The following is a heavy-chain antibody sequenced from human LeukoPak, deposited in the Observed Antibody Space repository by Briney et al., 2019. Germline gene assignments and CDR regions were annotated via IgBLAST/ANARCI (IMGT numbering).Heavy chain of an antibody. Sequence: SETLSLTCTVSGGSISSYYWSWIRQPPGKGLEWIGYIYYSGSTNYNPSLKSRVAISVDRSKNQFSLKLSSVTAADTAVYYCARDRLRYCSSTSCRDAFDIWGQGTMVTVSS. CDR3: ARDRLRYCSSTSCRDAFDI. J-gene: IGHJ3*02. V-gene: IGHV4-59*12. D-gene: IGHD2-2*01. CDR1: GGSISSYY. CDR2: IYYSGST.